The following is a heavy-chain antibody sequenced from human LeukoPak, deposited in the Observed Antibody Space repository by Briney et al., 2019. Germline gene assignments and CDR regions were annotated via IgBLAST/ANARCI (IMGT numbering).Heavy chain of an antibody. CDR2: INHSGST. J-gene: IGHJ6*03. CDR1: GGSFSGYY. CDR3: ARADYGVYYYYYYMDV. Sequence: PSETLSLTCAVYGGSFSGYYWSWIRQPPGKGLEWIGEINHSGSTNYNPSLKSRVTISVDTSKNQFSLKLSSVTAADTAVYYCARADYGVYYYYYYMDVWGKGTTVTVSS. V-gene: IGHV4-34*01. D-gene: IGHD4-17*01.